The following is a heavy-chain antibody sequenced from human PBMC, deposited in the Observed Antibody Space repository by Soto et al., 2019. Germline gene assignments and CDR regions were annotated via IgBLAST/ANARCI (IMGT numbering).Heavy chain of an antibody. CDR2: ISWNGGNI. J-gene: IGHJ4*02. D-gene: IGHD6-6*01. CDR1: GFTFDDYA. Sequence: VQLVESGGGLVQPGRSLRLSCAASGFTFDDYAMHWVRQAPGKGLEWVSGISWNGGNIGYADSVKGRFTISRVNAKNSLFLQMNSLRADDTALYFCAKDIYSSSSGQDYWGQGTPVTVSS. V-gene: IGHV3-9*01. CDR3: AKDIYSSSSGQDY.